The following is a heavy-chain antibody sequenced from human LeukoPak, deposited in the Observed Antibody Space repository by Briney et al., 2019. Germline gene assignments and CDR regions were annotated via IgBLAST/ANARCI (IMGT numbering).Heavy chain of an antibody. CDR1: GFTFSSYG. J-gene: IGHJ4*02. V-gene: IGHV3-33*01. CDR2: IWYDGSNK. Sequence: PGRSLRLSCAASGFTFSSYGVHWVRQAPGKGPEWVAVIWYDGSNKYYAESVKGRFTISRDSSKNTLYLQMNSLRVEDTALYYCARLGVRWSIDYWGQGTLVSVSS. CDR3: ARLGVRWSIDY. D-gene: IGHD3-16*01.